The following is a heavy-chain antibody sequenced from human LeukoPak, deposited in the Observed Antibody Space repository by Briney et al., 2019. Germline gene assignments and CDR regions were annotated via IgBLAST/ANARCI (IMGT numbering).Heavy chain of an antibody. CDR3: ARVSGLGYCSGGSCLEVGY. J-gene: IGHJ4*02. V-gene: IGHV3-21*01. D-gene: IGHD2-15*01. CDR2: ISSSSSYI. Sequence: GRSLRLSCAASGFTFSSYNMNWVRQAPGKGLEWVSSISSSSSYIYYADSVKGRFTISRDNAKNSLYLQMNSLRADDTAVYYCARVSGLGYCSGGSCLEVGYWGQATLVTVSS. CDR1: GFTFSSYN.